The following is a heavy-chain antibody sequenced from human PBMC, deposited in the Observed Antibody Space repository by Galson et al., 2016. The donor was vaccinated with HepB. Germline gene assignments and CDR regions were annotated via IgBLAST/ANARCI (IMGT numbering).Heavy chain of an antibody. CDR1: GFTFSNYA. J-gene: IGHJ3*02. CDR2: ISYEGSNK. D-gene: IGHD2-8*02. Sequence: SLRLSCATSGFTFSNYAMHWVRKAPGKGLDWVAFISYEGSNKYYADSVRGRLTISRDNFKNTLYLQMNSPRVEDTAVYYCARDLEVYEQKLGAADIWGQGTVVTVSS. V-gene: IGHV3-30*04. CDR3: ARDLEVYEQKLGAADI.